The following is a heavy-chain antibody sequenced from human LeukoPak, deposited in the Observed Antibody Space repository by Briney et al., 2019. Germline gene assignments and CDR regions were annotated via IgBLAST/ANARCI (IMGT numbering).Heavy chain of an antibody. CDR3: ARVDGSCAGGSCPSGNWFDP. V-gene: IGHV4-38-2*02. Sequence: SETLSLTCTVSGSSISSGYYWGWIRQPPGKGLEWIASLFHSGNTYYNPSLKSRVTMSVDTSKNQFSLKLSSVTAADTAVYYCARVDGSCAGGSCPSGNWFDPWGQGTLVTVSS. J-gene: IGHJ5*02. CDR1: GSSISSGYY. CDR2: LFHSGNT. D-gene: IGHD2-15*01.